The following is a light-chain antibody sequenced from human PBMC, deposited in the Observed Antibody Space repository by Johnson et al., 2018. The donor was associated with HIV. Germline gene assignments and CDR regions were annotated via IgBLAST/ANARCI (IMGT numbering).Light chain of an antibody. Sequence: QSVLTQSPSVSAAPGQKVTISCSGTKSNIGNNYVSWYQQFPGTAPKLLIYEHNKRPSGIPDRFSGSKSGTSATLAITGLQPGDEADYYCGTWDNSRRACVVFGTGTKVTVL. J-gene: IGLJ1*01. CDR3: GTWDNSRRACVV. V-gene: IGLV1-51*02. CDR1: KSNIGNNY. CDR2: EHN.